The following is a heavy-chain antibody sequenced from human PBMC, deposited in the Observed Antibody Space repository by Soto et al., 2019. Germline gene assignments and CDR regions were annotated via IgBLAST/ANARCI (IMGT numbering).Heavy chain of an antibody. D-gene: IGHD3-9*01. CDR1: GGTFTNYT. CDR3: AIGIGLLYFDWPFEH. J-gene: IGHJ4*02. Sequence: QVKLVQSGAEVKKPGSSVKVSGKASGGTFTNYTISWVRQAPGQGLEGMGGIIPMFGTTNHAQKFQGRVTINANKSTTTAHMELSSLRSEDTAVYYCAIGIGLLYFDWPFEHWGQGTLVTVSS. V-gene: IGHV1-69*06. CDR2: IIPMFGTT.